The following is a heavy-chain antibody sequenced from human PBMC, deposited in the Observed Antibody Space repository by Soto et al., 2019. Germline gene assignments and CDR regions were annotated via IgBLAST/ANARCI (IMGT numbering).Heavy chain of an antibody. D-gene: IGHD3-10*01. CDR1: GGSVSSGSYY. J-gene: IGHJ6*04. CDR2: IYYSGST. CDR3: ARESGPTDYYYTGRDV. V-gene: IGHV4-61*01. Sequence: SETLSVTCTVSGGSVSSGSYYWSWIRQPPGKGLEWIGYIYYSGSTNYNPSLKSRVTISVDTSKNQFSLKLSSVTAADTAVYYCARESGPTDYYYTGRDVWGKGTTVTVSS.